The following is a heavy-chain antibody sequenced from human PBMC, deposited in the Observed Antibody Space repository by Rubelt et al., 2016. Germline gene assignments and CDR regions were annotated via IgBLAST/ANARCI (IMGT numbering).Heavy chain of an antibody. V-gene: IGHV3-11*04. Sequence: GMGLEWVSYISSSGSTIYYADSVKGRFTISRDNAKNSLYLQMNSLRAEDTAVYYCAREAPVDYWGQGTLVTVSS. D-gene: IGHD6-6*01. CDR2: ISSSGSTI. CDR3: AREAPVDY. J-gene: IGHJ4*02.